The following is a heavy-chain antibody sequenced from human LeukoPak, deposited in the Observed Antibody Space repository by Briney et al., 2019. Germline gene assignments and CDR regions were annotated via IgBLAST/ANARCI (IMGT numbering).Heavy chain of an antibody. CDR2: ISAYNGNT. CDR3: ARDLGVPAAIHFFDY. CDR1: GYTFTSYG. J-gene: IGHJ4*02. V-gene: IGHV1-18*01. Sequence: ASVKVSCEASGYTFTSYGISWVRQAPGQGLEWMGWISAYNGNTNYARELQGRVTMTTDISTSTAYMELRSLRSDDTAVYYCARDLGVPAAIHFFDYWGQGTLVTVSS. D-gene: IGHD2-2*01.